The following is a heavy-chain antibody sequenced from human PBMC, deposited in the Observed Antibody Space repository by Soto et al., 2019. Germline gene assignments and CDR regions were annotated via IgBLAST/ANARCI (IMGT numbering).Heavy chain of an antibody. V-gene: IGHV1-18*01. J-gene: IGHJ6*02. CDR1: GYTFTSYG. CDR3: ARIRAYYDFWSGYYGVYYYYYGMDV. Sequence: XSVKVSCKASGYTFTSYGISWVRQAPGQGLEWMGWISAYNGNTNYAQKLQGRVTMTTDTSTSTAYMELRSLRSDDTAVYYCARIRAYYDFWSGYYGVYYYYYGMDVWGQGTTVTVSS. D-gene: IGHD3-3*01. CDR2: ISAYNGNT.